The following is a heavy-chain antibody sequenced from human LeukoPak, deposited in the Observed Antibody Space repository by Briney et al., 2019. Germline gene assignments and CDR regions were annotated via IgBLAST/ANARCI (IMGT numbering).Heavy chain of an antibody. CDR2: ISSSSSYI. CDR3: ARDSEVPGSGWPRFDY. Sequence: PGGSLRLSCAASGFTFSSYSMNWVRQAPGKGLEWVSSISSSSSYIYYADSVKGRFTISRDNAKNSLYLQMNSLRAEDTAVYYCARDSEVPGSGWPRFDYWGQGTLVTVSS. CDR1: GFTFSSYS. J-gene: IGHJ4*02. V-gene: IGHV3-21*01. D-gene: IGHD6-19*01.